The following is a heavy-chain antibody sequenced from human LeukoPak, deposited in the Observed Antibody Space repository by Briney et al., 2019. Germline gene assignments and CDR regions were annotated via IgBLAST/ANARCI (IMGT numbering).Heavy chain of an antibody. CDR2: IYYSGST. J-gene: IGHJ4*02. CDR1: GGSISSYY. Sequence: PSETLSLTCTVSGGSISSYYWSWIRQPPGKGLEWIGYIYYSGSTNYNPSLKGRVTISVDTSKNQFSLKLSSVTAADTAVYYCARERAYYYDSSGFDYWGQGTLVTVSS. V-gene: IGHV4-59*01. CDR3: ARERAYYYDSSGFDY. D-gene: IGHD3-22*01.